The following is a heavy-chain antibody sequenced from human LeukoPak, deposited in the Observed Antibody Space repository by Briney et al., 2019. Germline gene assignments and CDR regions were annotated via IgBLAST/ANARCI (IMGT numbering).Heavy chain of an antibody. V-gene: IGHV5-51*01. CDR2: IYPGDSDT. CDR3: ARQGRGRPIGSGSYYTPGAFDI. D-gene: IGHD3-10*01. J-gene: IGHJ3*02. CDR1: GYSFTSYW. Sequence: GESLKISCKGSGYSFTSYWIGWVRQMPGKGLEWMGIIYPGDSDTRYSPSFQGQVTISADKSISTAYLQWSSLKASDTAMYYCARQGRGRPIGSGSYYTPGAFDIWGQGTMVTVSS.